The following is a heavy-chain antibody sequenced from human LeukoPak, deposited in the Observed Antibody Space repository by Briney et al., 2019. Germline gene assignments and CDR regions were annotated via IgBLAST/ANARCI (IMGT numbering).Heavy chain of an antibody. D-gene: IGHD6-13*01. CDR1: GCYFSGYY. J-gene: IGHJ4*02. Sequence: RPSETLSLTCAVYGCYFSGYYWSWIRQPPGKGLERIGEINHSGSTNYNPSLKSRVTISVDTSKNQFSLKLSSVTAADTAVYYCARAQDSPAAGGTAVDYYFDYWGQGTLVTVSS. CDR2: INHSGST. V-gene: IGHV4-34*01. CDR3: ARAQDSPAAGGTAVDYYFDY.